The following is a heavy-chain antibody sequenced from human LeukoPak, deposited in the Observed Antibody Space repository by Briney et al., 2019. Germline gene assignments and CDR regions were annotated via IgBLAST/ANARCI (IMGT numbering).Heavy chain of an antibody. V-gene: IGHV3-30*18. D-gene: IGHD3-22*01. CDR3: AKGDNYYDSSGYYYVRALFDY. CDR2: TSYNGNIK. J-gene: IGHJ4*02. CDR1: GFTFSSYG. Sequence: GGSLRLSYAASGFTFSSYGMHWVRQAPGKGLEWVAGTSYNGNIKYYADYVKGRFSISRDNSKNTLYLQMDSLRAEDTAVYYCAKGDNYYDSSGYYYVRALFDYWGQGTLVTVSS.